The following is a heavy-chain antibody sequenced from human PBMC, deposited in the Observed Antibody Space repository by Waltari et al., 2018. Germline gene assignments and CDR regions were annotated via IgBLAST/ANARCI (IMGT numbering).Heavy chain of an antibody. CDR2: ISSSSRYI. D-gene: IGHD2-15*01. CDR1: GFSLSSYS. J-gene: IGHJ5*02. V-gene: IGHV3-21*01. Sequence: EVQLVESGGGLVKPGGSLRLSCAASGFSLSSYSMNWVRRAPGRGLGWVSSISSSSRYIYYAASVKGRFTISRDNAKNSLYRQMNSLRAEDTAVYYCAREMGDIVSWFDPWGQGTLVTVSS. CDR3: AREMGDIVSWFDP.